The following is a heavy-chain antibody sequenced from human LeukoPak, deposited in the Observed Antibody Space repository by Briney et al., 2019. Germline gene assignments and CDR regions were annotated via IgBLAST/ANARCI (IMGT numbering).Heavy chain of an antibody. D-gene: IGHD1-26*01. Sequence: GASVKVSCKASGYTFTSYGISWVRQAPGQGLEWMGWISAYNGNTNYAQKLQGRVTMTTDTSTSTAYMELRSLRSDDTAVYYCARPLYSGSTHDAFDIWGQGTMVTVSS. CDR3: ARPLYSGSTHDAFDI. CDR1: GYTFTSYG. CDR2: ISAYNGNT. V-gene: IGHV1-18*01. J-gene: IGHJ3*02.